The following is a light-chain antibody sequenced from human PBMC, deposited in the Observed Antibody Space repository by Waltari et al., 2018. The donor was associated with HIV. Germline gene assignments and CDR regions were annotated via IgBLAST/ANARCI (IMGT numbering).Light chain of an antibody. CDR2: NTD. V-gene: IGLV1-44*01. CDR1: ISNVGSTT. Sequence: QSVLTQPPSSSGNPGQRVTISCSGSISNVGSTTVNWYQKVPGAAPKLLILNTDERPSGVPDRFSGSKSGTSASLAISGLQSEDEADYYCAAWDDRLNAYVFGTGTTVTVL. J-gene: IGLJ1*01. CDR3: AAWDDRLNAYV.